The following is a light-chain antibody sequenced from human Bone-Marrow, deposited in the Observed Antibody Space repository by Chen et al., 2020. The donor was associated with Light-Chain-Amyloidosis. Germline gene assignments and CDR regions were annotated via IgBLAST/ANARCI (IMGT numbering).Light chain of an antibody. J-gene: IGLJ3*02. V-gene: IGLV3-21*02. CDR2: DNN. CDR3: QVWDRRSDRPV. Sequence: SYVVTQSPSVSVAPGQTATISCGGNNIGRQGVDWYQQKSGQAPVLVVHDNNRRPSGIPERFSASNSGNTATLTIYRVDVGDEADYYCQVWDRRSDRPVFGGGTKLTVL. CDR1: NIGRQG.